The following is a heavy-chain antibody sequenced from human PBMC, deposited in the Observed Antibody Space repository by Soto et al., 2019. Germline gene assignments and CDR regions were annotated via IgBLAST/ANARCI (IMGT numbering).Heavy chain of an antibody. CDR3: ARGRKDYSSSWYVG. J-gene: IGHJ4*02. CDR2: ISHSGGS. V-gene: IGHV4-34*01. CDR1: GGSFRDYS. Sequence: LTCAVYGGSFRDYSWSWIRQPPGKGLAWIGEISHSGGSNYHPSLKSRVTISVDTSKNQFSLKLSSVTAADTAVYYCARGRKDYSSSWYVGWGQGTLVTVSS. D-gene: IGHD6-13*01.